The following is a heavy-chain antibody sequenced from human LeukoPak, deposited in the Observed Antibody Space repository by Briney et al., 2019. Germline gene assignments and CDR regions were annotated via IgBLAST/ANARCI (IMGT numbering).Heavy chain of an antibody. V-gene: IGHV4-4*07. J-gene: IGHJ6*02. CDR1: GTSLSRYH. CDR2: VFSNGTI. D-gene: IGHD2-15*01. Sequence: SQTLSLTCTVSGTSLSRYHWTWIRQSAGKGLEWIGRVFSNGTIDYNPSLKTRVTIAVDSSNNQVSLRLTSVTAADTAVDYCARDNQRTGRGPSPRQYSFGLDVWGQGTTVTVSS. CDR3: ARDNQRTGRGPSPRQYSFGLDV.